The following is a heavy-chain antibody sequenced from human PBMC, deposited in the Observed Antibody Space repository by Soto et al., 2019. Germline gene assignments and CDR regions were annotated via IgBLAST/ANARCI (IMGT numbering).Heavy chain of an antibody. D-gene: IGHD5-18*01. CDR3: ASDLTATSDHFDH. CDR1: GFSLSSYG. J-gene: IGHJ4*02. V-gene: IGHV3-33*01. CDR2: IWFDGSEK. Sequence: QVLLVESGGGVVQPGRSLRISCAASGFSLSSYGMHWVRQAPGKGLEWVAVIWFDGSEKYYAASVRGRFTISRDNSKNTLDLQMDSLRAEDTAIYYCASDLTATSDHFDHWGQGTLVTVSS.